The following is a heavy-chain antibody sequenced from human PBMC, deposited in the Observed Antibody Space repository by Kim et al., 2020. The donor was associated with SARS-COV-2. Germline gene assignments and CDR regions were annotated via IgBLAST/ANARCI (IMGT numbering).Heavy chain of an antibody. D-gene: IGHD4-17*01. V-gene: IGHV3-23*01. J-gene: IGHJ4*02. CDR3: AKGGVWNGDLVLFDY. Sequence: DSEKGRFTKSRNNSKKTLYQQMNSLRAEDTAVYYCAKGGVWNGDLVLFDYWSQGTLVTVSS.